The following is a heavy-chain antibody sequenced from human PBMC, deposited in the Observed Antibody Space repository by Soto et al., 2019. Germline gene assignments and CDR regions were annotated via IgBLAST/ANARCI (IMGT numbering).Heavy chain of an antibody. J-gene: IGHJ5*02. CDR3: AKVSWYGWFYL. Sequence: SETLSLTCTVSGGSTRSSSYYRGWVRQPPGKGLEWIGSIYYSGSTYYNPSLKSRVTISVDTSKNQFSLKLSSVTAADTAVYYCAKVSWYGWFYLRGQGTLLTVSS. V-gene: IGHV4-39*01. D-gene: IGHD6-13*01. CDR2: IYYSGST. CDR1: GGSTRSSSYY.